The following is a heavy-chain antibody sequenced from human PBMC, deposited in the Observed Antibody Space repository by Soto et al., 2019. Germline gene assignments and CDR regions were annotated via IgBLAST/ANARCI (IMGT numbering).Heavy chain of an antibody. J-gene: IGHJ4*02. V-gene: IGHV4-30-2*01. CDR3: ARGGYSGYDFIFDS. Sequence: SETLSLTCAVFGGSISGGASSWNWIRQPPGKGLEYIGYIYRTGSTYYNPSLRSRVIMSVDKSKNQFSLKLTSVTAADTAVYYCARGGYSGYDFIFDSWGQGTLVTVSS. D-gene: IGHD5-12*01. CDR2: IYRTGST. CDR1: GGSISGGASS.